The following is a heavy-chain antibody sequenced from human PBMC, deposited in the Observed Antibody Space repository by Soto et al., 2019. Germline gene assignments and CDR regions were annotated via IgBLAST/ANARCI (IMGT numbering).Heavy chain of an antibody. V-gene: IGHV4-59*08. Sequence: SETLSLTCTVSGGSISSYFWSWIRQPPGKGLEWIGYMYYSGSADYNPSLKSRVTMSVDTSKNQFSLKLSSVTAADTAVYYCARPSYSSGWYEDWGQGTLVTVSS. D-gene: IGHD6-19*01. CDR3: ARPSYSSGWYED. J-gene: IGHJ4*02. CDR1: GGSISSYF. CDR2: MYYSGSA.